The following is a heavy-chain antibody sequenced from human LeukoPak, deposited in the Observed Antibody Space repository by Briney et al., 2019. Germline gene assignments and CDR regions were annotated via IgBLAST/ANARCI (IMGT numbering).Heavy chain of an antibody. CDR1: GFTFSVSY. Sequence: GGSLRLFCAASGFTFSVSYMSWIRQAPGKGLEWLAYISNSGSTKLYTDSVRGRFTISRDNAKNSVYLQMNSLRPEDTAVYYCARAIASGPGGHFDFWGRGILVPVSS. V-gene: IGHV3-11*01. J-gene: IGHJ4*01. CDR3: ARAIASGPGGHFDF. D-gene: IGHD3-10*01. CDR2: ISNSGSTK.